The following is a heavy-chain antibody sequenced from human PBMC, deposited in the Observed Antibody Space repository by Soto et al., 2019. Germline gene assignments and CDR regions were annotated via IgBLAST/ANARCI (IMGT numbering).Heavy chain of an antibody. CDR1: EYTFSSLW. CDR2: IEKNGGER. D-gene: IGHD6-19*01. J-gene: IGHJ4*02. Sequence: DVQLVESGGGLVQPGGSLRLSCEASEYTFSSLWMNWVRQAPGKGLEWVAIIEKNGGERKYLDSVKGRFTISRDNAKKAVYLQMNSLGAEDTALYYCVGGYGWLPDYWGQGTLVIVSS. V-gene: IGHV3-7*05. CDR3: VGGYGWLPDY.